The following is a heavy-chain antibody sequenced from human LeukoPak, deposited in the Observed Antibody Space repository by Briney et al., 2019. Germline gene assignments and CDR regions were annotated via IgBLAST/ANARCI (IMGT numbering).Heavy chain of an antibody. CDR1: GGSISSYY. CDR2: IYYSGST. Sequence: PSETLSLTCTVSGGSISSYYWSWIRQPPGKGLEWIGYIYYSGSTNYNPSLKSRVTISVDTSKNQFSLKLSSVTAADTAVYYCARGKRLRFLEWLGNYYMDVWGKGTTVTVSS. D-gene: IGHD3-3*01. J-gene: IGHJ6*03. CDR3: ARGKRLRFLEWLGNYYMDV. V-gene: IGHV4-59*12.